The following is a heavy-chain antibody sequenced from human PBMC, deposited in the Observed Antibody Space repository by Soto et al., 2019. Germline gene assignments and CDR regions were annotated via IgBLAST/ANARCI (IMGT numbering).Heavy chain of an antibody. CDR1: GGSISSYY. CDR3: ARVRRAGEHYYYGMDV. CDR2: IYYSGST. Sequence: QVQLQESGPGLVKPSETLSLTCTVSGGSISSYYWSWIRQPPGKGLEWIGYIYYSGSTNYNPSLKSRVTISVDTSKIQFSLKLSSVTAADTAVYYCARVRRAGEHYYYGMDVWGQGTTVTVSS. V-gene: IGHV4-59*01. J-gene: IGHJ6*01.